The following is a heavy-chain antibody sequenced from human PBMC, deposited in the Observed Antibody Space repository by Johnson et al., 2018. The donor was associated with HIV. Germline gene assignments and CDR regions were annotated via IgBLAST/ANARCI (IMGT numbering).Heavy chain of an antibody. J-gene: IGHJ3*02. V-gene: IGHV3-15*05. CDR1: GFAFSNAW. CDR3: ASFWATGAFDI. D-gene: IGHD3-10*01. CDR2: IKSKTDGGTT. Sequence: VQLVESGGGLVQPGRSLRLSCTASGFAFSNAWMSWVRQAPGKGLEWVGRIKSKTDGGTTDYAAPVKGRFTLSRDDSKNMLHLQMNSLRAEDTAVYYCASFWATGAFDIWGQGTMVTVSS.